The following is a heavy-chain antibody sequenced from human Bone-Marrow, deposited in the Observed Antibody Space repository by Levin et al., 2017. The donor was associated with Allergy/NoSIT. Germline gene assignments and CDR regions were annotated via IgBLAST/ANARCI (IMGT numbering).Heavy chain of an antibody. Sequence: GESLKISCAASGFTFSSYAMSWVRQAPGKGLEWVSAISGSGGSTYYADSVKGRFTISRDNSKNTLYLQMNSLRAEDTAVYYCAKPMHDCSSTSCYLGAFDIWGQGTMVTVSS. CDR3: AKPMHDCSSTSCYLGAFDI. CDR1: GFTFSSYA. D-gene: IGHD2-2*01. CDR2: ISGSGGST. V-gene: IGHV3-23*01. J-gene: IGHJ3*02.